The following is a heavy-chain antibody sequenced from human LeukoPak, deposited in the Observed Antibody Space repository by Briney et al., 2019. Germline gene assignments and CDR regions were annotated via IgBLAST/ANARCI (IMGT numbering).Heavy chain of an antibody. CDR1: GFTFSSYA. V-gene: IGHV3-30*02. CDR2: IRYDGSNK. CDR3: AKEDRLVGATRRCFDY. J-gene: IGHJ4*02. Sequence: GGSLRLSCAASGFTFSSYAMSWVRQAPGKGLEWVAFIRYDGSNKYYADSVKGRFTISRDNSKNTLYLQMNSLRAEDTAVYYCAKEDRLVGATRRCFDYWGQGTLVTVSS. D-gene: IGHD1-26*01.